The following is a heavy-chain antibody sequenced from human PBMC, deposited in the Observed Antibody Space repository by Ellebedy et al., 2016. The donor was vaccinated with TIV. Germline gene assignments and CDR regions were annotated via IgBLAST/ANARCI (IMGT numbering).Heavy chain of an antibody. CDR3: VRDHIWAFDY. J-gene: IGHJ4*02. V-gene: IGHV3-48*01. Sequence: GGSLRLSCAASGFTFSSFSMNWVRQAPGKGLEWVSYTSYNGDFIEYADSVKGRFTISRDDAKNTLYLQMNSLRAEDTAVYYCVRDHIWAFDYWGQGALVSVSS. CDR1: GFTFSSFS. CDR2: TSYNGDFI. D-gene: IGHD3-3*02.